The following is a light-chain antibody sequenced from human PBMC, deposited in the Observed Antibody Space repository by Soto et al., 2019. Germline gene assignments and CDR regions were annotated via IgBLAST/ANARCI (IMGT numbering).Light chain of an antibody. Sequence: TQSPATLSVSPGERATLSCRASQSVSSNLAWYQQRPGQAPRLLIYGASTRATGIPARFSGSGSGTEFTLTISSLQSEDFAVYYCQPYNTWPPWTFGQGTKVDIK. V-gene: IGKV3-15*01. J-gene: IGKJ1*01. CDR2: GAS. CDR1: QSVSSN. CDR3: QPYNTWPPWT.